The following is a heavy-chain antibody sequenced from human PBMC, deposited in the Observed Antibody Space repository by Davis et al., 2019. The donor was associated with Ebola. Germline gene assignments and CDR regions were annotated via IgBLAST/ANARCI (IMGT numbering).Heavy chain of an antibody. CDR1: GYTFTSYD. CDR2: MNPNSGNA. Sequence: AASVKVSCKASGYTFTSYDINWVRQATGQGREWMGWMNPNSGNAGYAQKFQGRVTMTRNTSITTAYMELSSLRSEDTAVYYCARVLTRPQRRWFDPWGQGTLVTVSS. J-gene: IGHJ5*02. D-gene: IGHD1-14*01. V-gene: IGHV1-8*01. CDR3: ARVLTRPQRRWFDP.